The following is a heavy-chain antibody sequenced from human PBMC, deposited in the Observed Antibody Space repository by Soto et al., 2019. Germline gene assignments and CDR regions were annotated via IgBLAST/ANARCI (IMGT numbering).Heavy chain of an antibody. J-gene: IGHJ4*02. Sequence: SVKVSCKASGFTFTSSAVQWVRQARGQRLEWIGWIVVGSGSTDYAQKFQERVTLTRDMSTSTAYMELSSLRSEETAVYYCAADKGYSYGYGSYWGQGTLVTVSS. CDR1: GFTFTSSA. V-gene: IGHV1-58*01. D-gene: IGHD5-18*01. CDR3: AADKGYSYGYGSY. CDR2: IVVGSGST.